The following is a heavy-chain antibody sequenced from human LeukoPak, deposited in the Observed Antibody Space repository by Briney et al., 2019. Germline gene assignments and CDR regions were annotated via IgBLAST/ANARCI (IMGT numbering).Heavy chain of an antibody. CDR3: ARESVLGYCSGGSCYTDY. Sequence: GGSLRLSCAASGFTFSIYIMNCVRHAPGKGLEWVSSIISSSSYIYYADSVKGRFTISRDNAKNSLYLQMNSLRAEDTAVYYCARESVLGYCSGGSCYTDYWGQGTLVTVSS. V-gene: IGHV3-21*01. CDR2: IISSSSYI. J-gene: IGHJ4*02. CDR1: GFTFSIYI. D-gene: IGHD2-15*01.